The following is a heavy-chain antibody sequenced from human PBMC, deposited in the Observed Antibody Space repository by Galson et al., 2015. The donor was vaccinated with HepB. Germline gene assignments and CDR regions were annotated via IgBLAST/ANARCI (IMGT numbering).Heavy chain of an antibody. J-gene: IGHJ5*02. Sequence: VKVSCKASGYTFTSYGISWVRQDPGQGLEWMGWISAYNGNTNYAQKLQGRVTMTTDTSTSTAYMELRSLRSDDTAVYYCARTSYFSSTSCYSGGGWFDPWGQGTLVTVSS. CDR3: ARTSYFSSTSCYSGGGWFDP. V-gene: IGHV1-18*04. CDR2: ISAYNGNT. D-gene: IGHD2-2*02. CDR1: GYTFTSYG.